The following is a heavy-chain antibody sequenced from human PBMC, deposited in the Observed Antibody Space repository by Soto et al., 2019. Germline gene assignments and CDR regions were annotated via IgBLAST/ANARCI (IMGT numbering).Heavy chain of an antibody. J-gene: IGHJ4*02. CDR2: IYYSGST. CDR1: GGSISSSSYY. D-gene: IGHD2-2*01. V-gene: IGHV4-39*01. CDR3: ARHERWGCSSTSCYEVDY. Sequence: PSETLSLTCTVSGGSISSSSYYWGWIRQPPGKGLEWIGSIYYSGSTYYNPSLKSRVTISVDTSKNQFSLKLSSVTAADTAVYYCARHERWGCSSTSCYEVDYWGQGTLVTVSS.